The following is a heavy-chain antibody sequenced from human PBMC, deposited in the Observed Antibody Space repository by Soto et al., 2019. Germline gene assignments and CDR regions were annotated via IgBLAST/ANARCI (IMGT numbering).Heavy chain of an antibody. Sequence: GESLKISRNGYGYSFTTYWIGWVRQIPGKGLEWMGIIYAGDSDTRYSPSFQGQVTISVDESISTAYLQWSSLKASDTAMYYCVRGVHLTAADAFDVWGQGTMVTVSS. CDR1: GYSFTTYW. CDR3: VRGVHLTAADAFDV. D-gene: IGHD1-1*01. V-gene: IGHV5-51*01. J-gene: IGHJ3*01. CDR2: IYAGDSDT.